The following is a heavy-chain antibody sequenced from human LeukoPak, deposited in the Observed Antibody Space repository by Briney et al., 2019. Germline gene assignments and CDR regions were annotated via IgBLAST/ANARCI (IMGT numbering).Heavy chain of an antibody. D-gene: IGHD3-22*01. CDR2: ISYDGSNK. CDR1: GFTFSGYA. J-gene: IGHJ4*02. Sequence: PGGSLRLSCAASGFTFSGYAMHWVRQAPGKGLEWVAVISYDGSNKYYADSVKGRFTISRDNSKNTLYLQMKSLRAEDTAVYYCARGRGYYDSSGDYFFDYWGQGTLVTVSS. CDR3: ARGRGYYDSSGDYFFDY. V-gene: IGHV3-30*14.